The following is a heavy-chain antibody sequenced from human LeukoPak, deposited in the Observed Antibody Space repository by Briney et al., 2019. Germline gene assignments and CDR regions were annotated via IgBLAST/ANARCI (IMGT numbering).Heavy chain of an antibody. CDR1: GFSVSSNY. J-gene: IGHJ4*02. D-gene: IGHD4-17*01. CDR2: IYSGGTT. CDR3: ARVLWNGDYPRFDY. Sequence: PGGSLRLSCAASGFSVSSNYMNWVRQAPGKGLEWVSIIYSGGTTYYADSVKGRSTISRDNSKNTLHLQMNSLRAEDTAVYYCARVLWNGDYPRFDYWGQGTLVTVSS. V-gene: IGHV3-53*01.